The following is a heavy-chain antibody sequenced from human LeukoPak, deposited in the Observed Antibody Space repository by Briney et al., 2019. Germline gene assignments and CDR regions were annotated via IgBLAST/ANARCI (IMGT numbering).Heavy chain of an antibody. CDR3: AKTGSLFCHFLHR. D-gene: IGHD2/OR15-2a*01. CDR2: VHHSGTT. CDR1: ADSLSSYD. J-gene: IGHJ6*01. Sequence: PSETLSLTCSAFADSLSSYDLNWIRQPPGKGLEWIGFVHHSGTTNYNPSLKSRVTILLETTKNEFSLRLASVTTTDTAVYYCAKTGSLFCHFLHRWGRGVPVSVSS. V-gene: IGHV4-59*01.